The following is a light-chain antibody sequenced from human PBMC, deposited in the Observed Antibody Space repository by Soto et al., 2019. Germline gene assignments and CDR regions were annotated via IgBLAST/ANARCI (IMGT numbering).Light chain of an antibody. CDR2: KAS. CDR3: QQYNTRRT. J-gene: IGKJ1*01. V-gene: IGKV1-5*03. CDR1: QSISSW. Sequence: DLQMTQSPSTLSASVGDRVTITCRASQSISSWLAWYQQKPGKAPKLLIYKASSLESGVPSRFSGSGSGTEFTLTISSLQPDDFATYYCQQYNTRRTFGQGTKVEIK.